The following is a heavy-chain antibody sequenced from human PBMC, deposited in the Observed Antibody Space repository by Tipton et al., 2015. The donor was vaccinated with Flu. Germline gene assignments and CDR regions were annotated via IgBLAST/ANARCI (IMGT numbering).Heavy chain of an antibody. CDR1: GGTFSSYG. CDR2: IIPLFATT. J-gene: IGHJ6*02. V-gene: IGHV1-69*18. CDR3: ARDHPPSITVLGEITDYFGMAV. Sequence: QVQLVQSGAEVKKPGSSLKVSCKASGGTFSSYGISWVRQAPGQGLEWMGRIIPLFATTNYAQNFQGRVTITADASTSTAYMELSTLRSDDTAVYYCARDHPPSITVLGEITDYFGMAVWGQGTTVTVSS. D-gene: IGHD3-3*01.